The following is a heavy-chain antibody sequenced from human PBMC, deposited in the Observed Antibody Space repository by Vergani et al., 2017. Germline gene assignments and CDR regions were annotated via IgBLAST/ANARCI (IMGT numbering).Heavy chain of an antibody. CDR2: IYSGGST. Sequence: EVKLVESGGGLVQPGGSLRLSCAASGFTVSTNYMSWVRQAPGKGLEWVSVIYSGGSTYYADSVKGRFTISRDNSKNTLYLQMNSLRAEETAVYYCARDTGYCSGGSCYSVDYWGQGTLVTVSS. CDR1: GFTVSTNY. J-gene: IGHJ4*02. CDR3: ARDTGYCSGGSCYSVDY. V-gene: IGHV3-66*01. D-gene: IGHD2-15*01.